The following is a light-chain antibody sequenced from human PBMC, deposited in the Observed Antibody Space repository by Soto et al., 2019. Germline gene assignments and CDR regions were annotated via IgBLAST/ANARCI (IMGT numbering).Light chain of an antibody. Sequence: QSVLTQPPPVSGAPGQRVTISCTGTSSNIGTGYDVHWYQQLPGTAPKLLIYSNINRPSGIPDRFSGSKSGTSASLAITGLQPEDEADYYCQSYDSSLSGSVFGGGTKLTVL. CDR1: SSNIGTGYD. CDR3: QSYDSSLSGSV. CDR2: SNI. V-gene: IGLV1-40*01. J-gene: IGLJ2*01.